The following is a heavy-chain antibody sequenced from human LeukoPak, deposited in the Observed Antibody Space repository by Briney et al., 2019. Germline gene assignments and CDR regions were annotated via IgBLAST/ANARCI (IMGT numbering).Heavy chain of an antibody. CDR2: MSNDGDNK. CDR1: GFTFSSYA. V-gene: IGHV3-30*04. D-gene: IGHD6-19*01. CDR3: AKDPSSGWYRWSMDV. Sequence: GGSLRLSCAASGFTFSSYAMHWVRQAPGKGLEWVAVMSNDGDNKDYADSVKGRFTISRDNSKNTVYLEMNSLTTEDTALYYCAKDPSSGWYRWSMDVWGQGTTVTVSS. J-gene: IGHJ6*02.